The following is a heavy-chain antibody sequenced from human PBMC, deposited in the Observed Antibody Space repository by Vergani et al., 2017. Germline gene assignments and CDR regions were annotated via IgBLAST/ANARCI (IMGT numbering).Heavy chain of an antibody. CDR1: GDSVSSNSAA. J-gene: IGHJ4*02. Sequence: QVQLQQSGPGLVKPSQTLSLTCAISGDSVSSNSAAWNWIRQSPSRGLEWLGRTYYRSKWYNDYAVSVKSRITINPDTSKNQFSLQLNSVTPEDTAVYYCAKNSKSIAVAGASVLPNWGQGTLVTVSS. V-gene: IGHV6-1*01. CDR3: AKNSKSIAVAGASVLPN. CDR2: TYYRSKWYN. D-gene: IGHD6-19*01.